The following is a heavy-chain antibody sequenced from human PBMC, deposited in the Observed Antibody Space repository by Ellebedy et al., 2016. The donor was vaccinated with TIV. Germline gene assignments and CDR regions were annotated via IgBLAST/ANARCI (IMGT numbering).Heavy chain of an antibody. D-gene: IGHD1-14*01. J-gene: IGHJ6*02. V-gene: IGHV1-69*13. CDR3: EGGPDSNYYYYYGMDD. CDR1: GGTFSSYA. CDR2: IIPIFGTA. Sequence: AASVKVSCKASGGTFSSYAISWVRQPPGQGLAWMGGIIPIFGTANYAQKFQGRVTITADEPTSTAYMELSSLRSEDTAVYYCEGGPDSNYYYYYGMDDWGQGTTVTVSS.